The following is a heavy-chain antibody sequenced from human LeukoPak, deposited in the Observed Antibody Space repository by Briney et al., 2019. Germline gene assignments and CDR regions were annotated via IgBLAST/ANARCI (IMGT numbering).Heavy chain of an antibody. CDR1: GGTFSSYA. V-gene: IGHV1-69*04. D-gene: IGHD4-17*01. J-gene: IGHJ4*02. Sequence: GASVKVSCKASGGTFSSYAISWVRQAPGQGLERMGRIIPIFGIANYAQKFQGRVTITADKSTSTVYMELSSLRSEDTAVYYCARWDGDYRRLDYWGQGALVTVSS. CDR3: ARWDGDYRRLDY. CDR2: IIPIFGIA.